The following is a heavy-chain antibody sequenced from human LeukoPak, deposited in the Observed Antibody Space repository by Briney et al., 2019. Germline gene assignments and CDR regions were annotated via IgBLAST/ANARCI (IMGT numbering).Heavy chain of an antibody. CDR2: IIPILGIA. D-gene: IGHD3-3*01. Sequence: GASVKVSCKASGGTFSSYAISWVRQAPGQGLEWVGRIIPILGIANYAQKLQGRVTMTTDTSTSTAYMELRSLRSDDTAVYYCARDAIFGVVIMGYYYYGMDVWGQGTTVTVSS. J-gene: IGHJ6*02. CDR1: GGTFSSYA. CDR3: ARDAIFGVVIMGYYYYGMDV. V-gene: IGHV1-69*04.